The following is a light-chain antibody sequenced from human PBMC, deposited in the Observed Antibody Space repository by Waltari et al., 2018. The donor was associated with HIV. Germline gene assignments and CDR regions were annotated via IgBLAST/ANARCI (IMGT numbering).Light chain of an antibody. CDR2: SNN. CDR1: SPNIGSNT. V-gene: IGLV1-44*01. CDR3: AAWDNSLSGPV. Sequence: QSVLTQPPSASGTPGQRVTISCSGSSPNIGSNTVNWYQQLPGTAPKLLIYSNNQRPSGVPDRLSGSKSGTSASLAISGLQSEDEANYYCAAWDNSLSGPVFGGGTKLTVL. J-gene: IGLJ3*02.